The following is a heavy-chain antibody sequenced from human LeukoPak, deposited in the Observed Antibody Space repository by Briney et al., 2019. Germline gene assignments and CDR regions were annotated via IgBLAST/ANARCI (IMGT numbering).Heavy chain of an antibody. Sequence: PGGSLRLSCAASGFTVSGSYMSWVRQAPGKGLEWVSVIYSGGSTYYADSVKGRFTISRDNSKNTLYLQMNSLRAEDTAVYYCAKDRSRRGSYFDYWGQGTLVTVSS. J-gene: IGHJ4*02. CDR3: AKDRSRRGSYFDY. V-gene: IGHV3-53*01. CDR2: IYSGGST. CDR1: GFTVSGSY. D-gene: IGHD3-16*01.